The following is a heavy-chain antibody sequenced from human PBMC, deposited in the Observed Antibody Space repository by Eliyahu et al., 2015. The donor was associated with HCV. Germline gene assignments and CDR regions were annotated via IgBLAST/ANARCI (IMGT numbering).Heavy chain of an antibody. CDR1: GGTFSSYA. V-gene: IGHV1-69*04. J-gene: IGHJ5*02. CDR3: AKPHSSGWYTWFDP. Sequence: EVKKPGSSVKVSCKASGGTFSSYAISWVRQAPGQGLEWMGRIIPILGIANYAQKFQGRVTITADKSTSTAYMELSSLRSEDTAVYYCAKPHSSGWYTWFDPWGQGTLVTVSS. D-gene: IGHD6-19*01. CDR2: IIPILGIA.